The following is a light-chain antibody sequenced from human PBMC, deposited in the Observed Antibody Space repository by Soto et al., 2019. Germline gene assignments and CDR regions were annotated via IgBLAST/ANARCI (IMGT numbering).Light chain of an antibody. Sequence: IVLTQSPATLSLSPGEKATLSCRASQTIGSYLAWYQHKPGQAPRLLIFDASHRASGVPPRFSGSGSGTDFTLTISSLEPEDVADYYWQHRSYWPQYTFGQGTKLEIK. J-gene: IGKJ2*01. CDR1: QTIGSY. CDR3: QHRSYWPQYT. CDR2: DAS. V-gene: IGKV3-11*01.